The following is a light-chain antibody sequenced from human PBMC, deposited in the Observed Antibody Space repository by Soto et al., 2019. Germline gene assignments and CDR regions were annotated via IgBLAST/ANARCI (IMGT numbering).Light chain of an antibody. V-gene: IGLV2-14*03. Sequence: QSALTQPASVSGSPGQSITLSCTGTSGDVGGYNYVSWYQHHPGKAPKLMIYYVTNRPSGVSNRFSGSKSGNTASLTISGLQAEDEADYYCSSYTSSSTLVFGGGTKLTVL. CDR2: YVT. J-gene: IGLJ2*01. CDR3: SSYTSSSTLV. CDR1: SGDVGGYNY.